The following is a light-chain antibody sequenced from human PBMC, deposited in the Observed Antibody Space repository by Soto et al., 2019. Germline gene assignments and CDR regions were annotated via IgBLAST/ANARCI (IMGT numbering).Light chain of an antibody. CDR3: QQYGSSALT. V-gene: IGKV3-20*01. CDR2: GAS. J-gene: IGKJ4*01. Sequence: EIVLTQSPGTLSLSPGERATLSCRASQSVSSIYLAWYQQKPGQAPRLLIYGASSRPTGIPDRFSGSGSGTDFTLTISRLEPEDFAVYYCQQYGSSALTFGGGTKVDMK. CDR1: QSVSSIY.